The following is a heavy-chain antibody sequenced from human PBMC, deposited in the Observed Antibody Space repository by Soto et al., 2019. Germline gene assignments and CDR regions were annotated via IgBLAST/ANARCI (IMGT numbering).Heavy chain of an antibody. D-gene: IGHD6-13*01. CDR2: ISAYNGNT. CDR3: AREGSRSGRPRPHTYIDY. CDR1: GYTFTSYG. J-gene: IGHJ4*02. Sequence: ASVKVSCKASGYTFTSYGISWVRQAPGQGLEWMGWISAYNGNTDYEQKFQGRVTMTTDTSTSMAHMELRSLRSDDTAVYYCAREGSRSGRPRPHTYIDYWGQGTLVTVSS. V-gene: IGHV1-18*04.